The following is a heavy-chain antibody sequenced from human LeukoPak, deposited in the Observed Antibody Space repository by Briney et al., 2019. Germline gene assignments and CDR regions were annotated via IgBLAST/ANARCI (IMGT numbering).Heavy chain of an antibody. D-gene: IGHD1-1*01. CDR2: ISPTGGAI. Sequence: GGSLRLSCAASGFTFSSYSMNWVRQAPGRGLEWVSSISPTGGAIFYADSLRGRFTISRDNAKNSLYLQMNSLGAEDTALYFCASGIRERGFDYWGQGTLVTVSS. J-gene: IGHJ4*02. CDR3: ASGIRERGFDY. V-gene: IGHV3-21*01. CDR1: GFTFSSYS.